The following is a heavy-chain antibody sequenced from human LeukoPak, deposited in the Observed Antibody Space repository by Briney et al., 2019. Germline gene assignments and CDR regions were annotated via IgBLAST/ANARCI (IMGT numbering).Heavy chain of an antibody. CDR3: ARERVLRYSDWSSGMGAFDI. CDR2: TRNKANSYTT. CDR1: GFTFSDHY. Sequence: PGGSLRLSCAASGFTFSDHYMDWVRQAPGKGLEWVGRTRNKANSYTTEYAASVKGRFTISRDDSKNSLSLQMNSLKTEDTAVYYCARERVLRYSDWSSGMGAFDIWGQGTMVTVSS. J-gene: IGHJ3*02. D-gene: IGHD3-9*01. V-gene: IGHV3-72*01.